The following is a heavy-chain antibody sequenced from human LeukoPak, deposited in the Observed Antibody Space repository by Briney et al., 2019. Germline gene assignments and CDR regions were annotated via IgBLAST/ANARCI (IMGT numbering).Heavy chain of an antibody. Sequence: ASVKVSCKVSGYTLTELSMHWVRQAPGKGLEWMGGFDPEDGETIYAQKFQARVTMTEDTSTDTAYMELSSLRSEDTAVYYCATATTTPGSLAVEHYFDYWGQGTLVTVSS. D-gene: IGHD1-26*01. CDR3: ATATTTPGSLAVEHYFDY. CDR2: FDPEDGET. V-gene: IGHV1-24*01. J-gene: IGHJ4*02. CDR1: GYTLTELS.